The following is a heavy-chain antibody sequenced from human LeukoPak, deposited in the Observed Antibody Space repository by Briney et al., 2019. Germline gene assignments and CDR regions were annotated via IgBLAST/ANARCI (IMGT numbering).Heavy chain of an antibody. CDR3: ASMSTSANYYFDY. CDR2: INHSGST. Sequence: SETLSLTCAVYGGSFSGYYWSWIRQPPGKGLEWIGEINHSGSTNYNPSLKSRVTISVDTSKNQFSLKLSSVTAADTAVYYCASMSTSANYYFDYWGQGTLVTVPS. J-gene: IGHJ4*02. D-gene: IGHD2-2*01. CDR1: GGSFSGYY. V-gene: IGHV4-34*01.